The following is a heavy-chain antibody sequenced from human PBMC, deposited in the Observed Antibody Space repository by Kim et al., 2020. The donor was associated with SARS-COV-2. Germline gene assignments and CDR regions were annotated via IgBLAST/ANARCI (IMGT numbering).Heavy chain of an antibody. Sequence: SETLSLTCTVSGDSLSNAYWNWIRQPPGEGLEWIGYIYYSGSPDYNPSLKSRVTISVDTSKNQVSMGLRSVTAADTAVYYCARSPYYYRGMDVWGQGTTVTVSS. CDR2: IYYSGSP. J-gene: IGHJ6*02. V-gene: IGHV4-59*13. CDR3: ARSPYYYRGMDV. CDR1: GDSLSNAY.